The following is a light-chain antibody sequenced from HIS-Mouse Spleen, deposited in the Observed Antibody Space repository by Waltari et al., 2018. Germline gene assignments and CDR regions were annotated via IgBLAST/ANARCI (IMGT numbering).Light chain of an antibody. J-gene: IGLJ2*01. CDR3: QSADSSGTYQDVV. V-gene: IGLV3-25*03. Sequence: SYELTQPPSVSVSPGQTARITCSGDALPTQYAYWYQQKPGQAPVLVIYKDSERHSGIPERFSGSSSGTTVTLTISGVQAEDEADYYCQSADSSGTYQDVVFGGGTKLTVL. CDR1: ALPTQY. CDR2: KDS.